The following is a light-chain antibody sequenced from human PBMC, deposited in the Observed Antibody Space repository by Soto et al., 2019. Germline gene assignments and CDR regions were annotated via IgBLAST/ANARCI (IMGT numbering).Light chain of an antibody. CDR3: QSFDSRRFYV. CDR2: RNN. V-gene: IGLV1-40*01. J-gene: IGLJ1*01. CDR1: SSNIGTGYD. Sequence: QSVLTQPPSVSGAPGQRVTISCTGSSSNIGTGYDVHWYQQLPGTAPKLLIYRNNNRPSGVPYRFSGSKSGTSASLAISGLQAEDEADYYCQSFDSRRFYVFGTGTKLTVL.